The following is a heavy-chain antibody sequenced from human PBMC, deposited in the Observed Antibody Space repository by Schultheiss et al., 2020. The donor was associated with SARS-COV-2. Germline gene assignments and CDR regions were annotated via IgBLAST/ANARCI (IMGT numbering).Heavy chain of an antibody. V-gene: IGHV3-30*04. D-gene: IGHD4-17*01. CDR3: ARGLATPYLLMTTVTYVVDY. J-gene: IGHJ4*02. Sequence: GGSLRLSCKASGYTFTSYAMHWVRQAPGKGLEWVAVISYDGSNKYYADSVKGRFTISRDNSKNTLYLQMNSLRAEDTAVYYCARGLATPYLLMTTVTYVVDYWGQGTLVTVSS. CDR1: GYTFTSYA. CDR2: ISYDGSNK.